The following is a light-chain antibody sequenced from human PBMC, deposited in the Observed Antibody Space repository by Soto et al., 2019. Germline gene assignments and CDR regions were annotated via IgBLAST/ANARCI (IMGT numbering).Light chain of an antibody. V-gene: IGKV3-11*01. J-gene: IGKJ3*01. CDR2: DAS. Sequence: EIVLTQSPATLSLSPGERATLSCRASQRVSSFLAWYQQKPGQGPRLLIYDASNRATGIPARFSGSGSGTDFLLTISGLEPEDYAVYYCQQRNTWPLTFGPGTKVDIK. CDR3: QQRNTWPLT. CDR1: QRVSSF.